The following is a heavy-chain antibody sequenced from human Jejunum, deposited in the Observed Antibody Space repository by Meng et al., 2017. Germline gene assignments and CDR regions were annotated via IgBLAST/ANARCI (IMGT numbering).Heavy chain of an antibody. CDR2: IYSGGGT. D-gene: IGHD4-11*01. CDR3: ARGNEYSNYGADF. V-gene: IGHV4-39*01. J-gene: IGHJ4*02. CDR1: GFSISHMGYH. Sequence: QLHLQESGPGLVKPSETLSLLCRFSGFSISHMGYHWGWIRQTPGKGLEWIWSIYSGGGTKYNPSLKSRVTVSLETSNKQFSLHLNSLTAADTAVYYCARGNEYSNYGADFWGQGTLVTVSS.